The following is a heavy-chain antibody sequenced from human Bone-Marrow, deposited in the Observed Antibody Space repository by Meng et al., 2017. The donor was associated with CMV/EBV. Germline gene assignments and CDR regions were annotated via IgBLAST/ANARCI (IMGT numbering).Heavy chain of an antibody. J-gene: IGHJ5*02. CDR3: ARGEGLLGDWFDP. D-gene: IGHD2-8*02. CDR2: IIPIFGTA. CDR1: GGTFSSYA. Sequence: QVQLLQSGAEAKKPWSPVKVSCKASGGTFSSYAISWVRQAPGQGLEWMGGIIPIFGTANYAQKFQDRVTITADESTSTAYMELSSLRSEDTAVYYCARGEGLLGDWFDPWGQGTLVTVSS. V-gene: IGHV1-69*12.